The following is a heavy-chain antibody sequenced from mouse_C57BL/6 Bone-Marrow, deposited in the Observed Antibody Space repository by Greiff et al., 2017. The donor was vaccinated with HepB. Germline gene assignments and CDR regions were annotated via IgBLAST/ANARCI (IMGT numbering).Heavy chain of an antibody. CDR1: GYSFSSSW. Sequence: QVQLQQSGPELVKPGASVKISCKASGYSFSSSWMNWVKQSPGKGLEWIGRIYPGDGDTNYNGKFKGKATLTADKSSSTAYMQLSSLTSEDSAVYFCASPPYYGRPWCAYWGQGTLVTVAA. V-gene: IGHV1-82*01. J-gene: IGHJ3*01. CDR3: ASPPYYGRPWCAY. CDR2: IYPGDGDT. D-gene: IGHD1-1*01.